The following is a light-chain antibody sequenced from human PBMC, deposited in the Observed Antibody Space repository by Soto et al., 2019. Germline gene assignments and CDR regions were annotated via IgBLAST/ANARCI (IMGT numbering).Light chain of an antibody. CDR1: QSVSSSN. J-gene: IGKJ1*01. Sequence: EIVLTQSPGTLSLSPGERATLSCRSSQSVSSSNLAWYQQKPGQAPRLLIYGASTRATGIPARFSGSGSGTEFTLTISSLQSEDFAVYYCQQYNNWPPWTFGQVTKV. V-gene: IGKV3-15*01. CDR2: GAS. CDR3: QQYNNWPPWT.